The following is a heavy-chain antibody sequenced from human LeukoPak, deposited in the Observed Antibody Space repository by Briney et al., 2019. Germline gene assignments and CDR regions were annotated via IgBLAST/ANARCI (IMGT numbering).Heavy chain of an antibody. CDR1: GFMFSSYW. J-gene: IGHJ5*02. CDR3: ARDEFDP. Sequence: AGGSLRLSCAASGFMFSSYWMSWVRQAPGKGLEWVANIKQGRSEKYYVDSVKSRFTVSRDNARNSLYLQMNSLSPEDTAVYYCARDEFDPWGQGTLVTVSS. V-gene: IGHV3-7*01. CDR2: IKQGRSEK.